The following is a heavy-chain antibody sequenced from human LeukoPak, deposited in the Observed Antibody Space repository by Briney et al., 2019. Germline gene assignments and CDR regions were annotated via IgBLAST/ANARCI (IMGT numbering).Heavy chain of an antibody. V-gene: IGHV3-23*01. CDR1: RFSFSSYD. CDR3: AKSQLVGATYAFDI. J-gene: IGHJ3*02. D-gene: IGHD1-26*01. Sequence: PGGSLRLSCAVSRFSFSSYDMSWVRQAPGKGLEWVSAIRGSGGNTFYADSVKGRFTISRDNSRHTLNLQMNSLRAEDTAVYYCAKSQLVGATYAFDIWGQGTMVTVS. CDR2: IRGSGGNT.